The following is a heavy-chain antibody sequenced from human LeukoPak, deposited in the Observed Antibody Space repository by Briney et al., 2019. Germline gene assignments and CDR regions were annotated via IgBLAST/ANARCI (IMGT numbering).Heavy chain of an antibody. CDR1: GFTLNNHA. V-gene: IGHV3-48*04. J-gene: IGHJ4*02. D-gene: IGHD6-13*01. CDR3: VRFRGYSHSWFDFDL. CDR2: ISPSSGSK. Sequence: PGGSLRLSCAGSGFTLNNHAMRWVRQAPGKGLEWVSHISPSSGSKYYADSVKGRFTISRDNAKNSLYLQINNLRAEDTAVYYCVRFRGYSHSWFDFDLWGQGTLVTVSS.